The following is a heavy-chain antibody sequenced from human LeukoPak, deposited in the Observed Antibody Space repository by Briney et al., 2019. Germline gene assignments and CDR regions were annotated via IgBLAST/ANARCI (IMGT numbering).Heavy chain of an antibody. Sequence: GESLKISCKSSGYDFAGYWIGWVRQMPGKGLEWMGIIYPGHSNTRYSPSFQGQVTISADKSISTTYLQWGSLRASDTAMYYCARHAGATQITHFDYWGQGTLVTVSS. J-gene: IGHJ4*02. D-gene: IGHD1-26*01. V-gene: IGHV5-51*01. CDR3: ARHAGATQITHFDY. CDR1: GYDFAGYW. CDR2: IYPGHSNT.